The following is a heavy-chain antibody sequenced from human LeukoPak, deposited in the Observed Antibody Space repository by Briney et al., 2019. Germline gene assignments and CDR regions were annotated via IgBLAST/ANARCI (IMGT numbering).Heavy chain of an antibody. J-gene: IGHJ5*02. V-gene: IGHV3-74*01. CDR2: INFDGSST. CDR1: GFTFSSHW. D-gene: IGHD3-16*02. CDR3: ARRGMITFGGVIGIVALDP. Sequence: GGSLRLSCTASGFTFSSHWMHWVRQAPGKGLVWVSRINFDGSSTNCADSVKGRFTISRDNAKDTLYLQINTLRAEDTAVYYCARRGMITFGGVIGIVALDPWGQGTLVTVSS.